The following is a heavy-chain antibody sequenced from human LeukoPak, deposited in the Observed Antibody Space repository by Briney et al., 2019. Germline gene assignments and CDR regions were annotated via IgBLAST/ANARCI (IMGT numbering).Heavy chain of an antibody. D-gene: IGHD3-10*01. CDR3: ARMSGMVVRGVIPDYYYMDV. V-gene: IGHV4-39*01. CDR1: GGSISSSSHY. CDR2: LYYSGST. J-gene: IGHJ6*03. Sequence: PSETLSLTCTVSGGSISSSSHYWGWIRQPPGKGLEWIGNLYYSGSTYYNPSLKSRVTVSVDTSKNQFSLKLSSVTAADTAVYYCARMSGMVVRGVIPDYYYMDVWGKGTTVTVSS.